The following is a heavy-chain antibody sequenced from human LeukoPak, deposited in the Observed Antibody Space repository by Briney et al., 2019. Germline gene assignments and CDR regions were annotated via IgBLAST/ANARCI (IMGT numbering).Heavy chain of an antibody. V-gene: IGHV1-8*01. D-gene: IGHD6-19*01. CDR3: ARAWVTYSSGVDY. CDR2: MNPNSGNT. J-gene: IGHJ4*02. Sequence: VASVKVSCKASGYTFTSYDINWVRQATGQGLEWMGWMNPNSGNTGYAQKFQGRVTMTRNTSISTAYMELSSLRSEDTAVYCCARAWVTYSSGVDYWGQGTLVTVSS. CDR1: GYTFTSYD.